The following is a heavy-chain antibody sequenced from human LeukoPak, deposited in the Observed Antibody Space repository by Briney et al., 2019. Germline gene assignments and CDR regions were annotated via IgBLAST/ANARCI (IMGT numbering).Heavy chain of an antibody. Sequence: SQTLSLTCTVSGGSVSSGGYYWSWIRQHPGQGLEWIGYIYYSGSTYYNPSLQSRVTISVDTSKNQFSLKLSSVTAADTAVYYCARSAQTVTTFPLDYWGQGTLVTVSS. J-gene: IGHJ4*02. CDR1: GGSVSSGGYY. CDR2: IYYSGST. D-gene: IGHD4-17*01. CDR3: ARSAQTVTTFPLDY. V-gene: IGHV4-31*03.